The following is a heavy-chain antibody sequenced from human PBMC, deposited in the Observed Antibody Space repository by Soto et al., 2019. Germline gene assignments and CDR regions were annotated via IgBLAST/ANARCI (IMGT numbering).Heavy chain of an antibody. CDR3: ARGRHFSISTGLNAFDP. CDR2: IYHTGST. D-gene: IGHD3-9*01. V-gene: IGHV4-31*03. CDR1: GGSISSSDSY. J-gene: IGHJ5*02. Sequence: QVQLQESGPGLVKPSQTLSLTCSVSGGSISSSDSYWSWIRQHPGKGLEWFGYIYHTGSTYYNPALKSRVTMSVDTSKNQFALQLTSVTAADTAVYFCARGRHFSISTGLNAFDPWGQGTLVTVSS.